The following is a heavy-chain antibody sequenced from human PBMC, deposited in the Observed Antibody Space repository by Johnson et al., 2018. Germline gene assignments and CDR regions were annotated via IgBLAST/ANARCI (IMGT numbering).Heavy chain of an antibody. J-gene: IGHJ3*02. CDR1: GGTFSSYA. V-gene: IGHV1-8*02. CDR2: MNPNSGNT. Sequence: VQLVESGAEVKKPGSSVKVSCKASGGTFSSYAINWVRQAPGQGLEWMGGMNPNSGNTGYAQKFQGRVTMPRNTSISTAYMELSSLRSEDSAGYYCSWVDGPEAFDIWGQGTMVTVSS. D-gene: IGHD5-24*01. CDR3: SWVDGPEAFDI.